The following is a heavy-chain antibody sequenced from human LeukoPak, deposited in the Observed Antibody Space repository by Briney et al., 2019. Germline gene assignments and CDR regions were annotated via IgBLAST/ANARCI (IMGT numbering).Heavy chain of an antibody. Sequence: GGSLRLSCAASGFTFSSYGMHWVRQAPGKGLEWVAVIWYDGSNKNYADSVKGRFTISRDNSKNTLYLQVNSLRAEDTAVYYCAGDYGEYYYGMDVWGQGTTVTVSS. J-gene: IGHJ6*02. CDR2: IWYDGSNK. D-gene: IGHD4-17*01. V-gene: IGHV3-33*01. CDR1: GFTFSSYG. CDR3: AGDYGEYYYGMDV.